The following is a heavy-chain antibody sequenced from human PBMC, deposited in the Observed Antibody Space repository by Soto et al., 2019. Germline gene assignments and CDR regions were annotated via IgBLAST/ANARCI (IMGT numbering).Heavy chain of an antibody. CDR2: IKSKSDGGTT. D-gene: IGHD1-26*01. CDR1: GFTFSNAW. CDR3: ARSYHTYYFDY. J-gene: IGHJ4*01. Sequence: EVQLVESGGGLVKPGGSLRLSCGGSGFTFSNAWMNWVSQAPGKGLEWVGRIKSKSDGGTTDYATPVKGRFTISRDDSKNMLYLQMNRLQTEDTAVYFCARSYHTYYFDYWGRGTLVAVSS. V-gene: IGHV3-15*07.